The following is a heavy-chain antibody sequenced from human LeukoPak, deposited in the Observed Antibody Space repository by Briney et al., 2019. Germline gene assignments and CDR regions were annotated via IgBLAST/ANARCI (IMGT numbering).Heavy chain of an antibody. J-gene: IGHJ6*03. CDR2: IKQDGSEK. D-gene: IGHD1-26*01. V-gene: IGHV3-7*01. CDR3: ARGGLVGAYYYYYMDV. Sequence: GESLKISCKGSGYSFTSYWMSWVRQAPGKGLEWVANIKQDGSEKYYVDSVKGRFTIPRDNAKNSLYLQMNSLRAEGTAVYYCARGGLVGAYYYYYMDVWGKGTTVTVSS. CDR1: GYSFTSYW.